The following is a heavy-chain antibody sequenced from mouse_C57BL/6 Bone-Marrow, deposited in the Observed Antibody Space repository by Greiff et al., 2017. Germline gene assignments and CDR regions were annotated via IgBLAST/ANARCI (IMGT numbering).Heavy chain of an antibody. V-gene: IGHV1-53*01. Sequence: QVQLKQPGTELVKPGASVKLSCKASGYTFTSYWMHWVKQRPGQGLEWIGNINPSNGGTNYNEKFKSKATLTVDKSFSTAYMQLSSLTSEDSAVYYCARDVYGSSYGAYWGQGTLVTVSA. CDR2: INPSNGGT. CDR3: ARDVYGSSYGAY. J-gene: IGHJ3*01. CDR1: GYTFTSYW. D-gene: IGHD1-1*01.